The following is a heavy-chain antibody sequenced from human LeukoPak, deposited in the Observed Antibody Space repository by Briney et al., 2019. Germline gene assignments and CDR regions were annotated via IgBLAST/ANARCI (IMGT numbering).Heavy chain of an antibody. J-gene: IGHJ4*02. D-gene: IGHD6-19*01. CDR2: ISYDGSNE. V-gene: IGHV3-30*04. CDR3: ARGWSSGWLFDY. CDR1: GFTFSSYA. Sequence: GGSLRLSCAASGFTFSSYAIHWVRQAPGKGLGWVAFISYDGSNENYADSVKGRFTISRDNSKNTLYLQMNSLRAEDTAVYYCARGWSSGWLFDYWGQGTLVTVSS.